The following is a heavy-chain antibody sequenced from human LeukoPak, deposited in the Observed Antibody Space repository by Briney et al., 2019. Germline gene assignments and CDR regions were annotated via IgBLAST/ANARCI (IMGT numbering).Heavy chain of an antibody. D-gene: IGHD2-21*02. CDR1: GYTFTVYY. Sequence: GASVKVSCKASGYTFTVYYMHWVRQAPGQGLEWMGWINPNSGGTNYAQKFQGRVTMTRDTSISTAYMELSRLRSDDTAVYYCAREPTQKHIVVVTALDYWGQGTLVTVSS. CDR3: AREPTQKHIVVVTALDY. CDR2: INPNSGGT. V-gene: IGHV1-2*02. J-gene: IGHJ4*02.